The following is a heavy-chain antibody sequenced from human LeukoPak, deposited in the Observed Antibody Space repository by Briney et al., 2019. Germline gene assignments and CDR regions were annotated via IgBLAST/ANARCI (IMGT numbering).Heavy chain of an antibody. J-gene: IGHJ3*02. CDR1: GFTFSSYW. CDR3: ARDVIFKAPQYGSGSYYDAFDI. D-gene: IGHD3-10*01. Sequence: GGSLRLSCAASGFTFSSYWMSWVRQAPGKGLEWVANIKQDGSEKYYVDSVKGRFTISRDNAKNSLYLQMNSLRAEGTAVYYCARDVIFKAPQYGSGSYYDAFDIWGQGTMVTVSS. V-gene: IGHV3-7*01. CDR2: IKQDGSEK.